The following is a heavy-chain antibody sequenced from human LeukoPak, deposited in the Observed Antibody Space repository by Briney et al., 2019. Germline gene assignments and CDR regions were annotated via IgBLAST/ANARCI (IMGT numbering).Heavy chain of an antibody. V-gene: IGHV1-2*02. CDR1: GYTFTGYY. J-gene: IGHJ6*03. CDR2: INPNSGGA. CDR3: ARTYCGGDCYLDYYMDV. Sequence: ASVKVSCKASGYTFTGYYMHWVRQAPGQGLEWMGWINPNSGGANYAQKFQGRVTMTRDTSISTAYMELSRLRSDDTAVYYCARTYCGGDCYLDYYMDVWGKGTTVTISS. D-gene: IGHD2-21*02.